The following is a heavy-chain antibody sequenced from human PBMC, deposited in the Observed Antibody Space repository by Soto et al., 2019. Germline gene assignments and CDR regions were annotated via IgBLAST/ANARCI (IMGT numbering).Heavy chain of an antibody. D-gene: IGHD6-6*01. V-gene: IGHV1-2*04. J-gene: IGHJ6*02. Sequence: ASVKVSCKASGYTFTGYYMHWVRQAPGQGLEWMGWINPNSGGTNYAQKFQGWVTMTRDTSISTAYMELSRLRSDDTAVYYCARDGSSSSYYYYYGTDVWGQGTTVTVSS. CDR3: ARDGSSSSYYYYYGTDV. CDR2: INPNSGGT. CDR1: GYTFTGYY.